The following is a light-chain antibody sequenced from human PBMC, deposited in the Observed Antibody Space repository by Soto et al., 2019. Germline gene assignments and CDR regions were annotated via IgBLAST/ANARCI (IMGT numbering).Light chain of an antibody. CDR2: GAF. CDR1: QSVNSN. CDR3: QQYNNWPPVT. V-gene: IGKV3-15*01. Sequence: EIVMTQSPATLSVSPGERATLSCRASQSVNSNLAWYQQKPGQAPRLLIYGAFTRATGIPARFSGSGSGTEFTLTISSLQSEDFAVYYCQQYNNWPPVTFGPGTKVDIK. J-gene: IGKJ3*01.